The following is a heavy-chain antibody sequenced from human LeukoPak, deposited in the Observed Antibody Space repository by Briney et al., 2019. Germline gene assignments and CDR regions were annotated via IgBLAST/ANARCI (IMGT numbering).Heavy chain of an antibody. D-gene: IGHD3-16*01. CDR2: INHSGST. Sequence: AETLSLTCAVYGGSFSGYYWSWIRQPPGKGLEWIGEINHSGSTNYNPSLKSRVTITVDTSKNQFSLKLSSVTAADTAVYYCARAYVYWGQGTLVTVSS. CDR3: ARAYVY. V-gene: IGHV4-34*01. J-gene: IGHJ4*02. CDR1: GGSFSGYY.